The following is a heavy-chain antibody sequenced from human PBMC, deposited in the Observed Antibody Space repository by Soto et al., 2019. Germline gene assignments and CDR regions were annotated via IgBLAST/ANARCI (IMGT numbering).Heavy chain of an antibody. D-gene: IGHD2-2*01. V-gene: IGHV3-23*01. CDR2: ISGSGGST. CDR3: AKGLSVVVPAPDAFDI. CDR1: GFTFSSYA. J-gene: IGHJ3*02. Sequence: EVQLLESGGGLVQPGGSLRLSCAASGFTFSSYAMSWVRQAPGKGLEWVSAISGSGGSTYYADSVKGRFTISRDNSKNTLYLQMNRLRAEDTAVYYCAKGLSVVVPAPDAFDIWGQGTMVTVSS.